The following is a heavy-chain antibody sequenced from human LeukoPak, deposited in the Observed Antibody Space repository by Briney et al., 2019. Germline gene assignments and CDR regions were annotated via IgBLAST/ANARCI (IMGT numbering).Heavy chain of an antibody. CDR2: IIPIFGTA. CDR3: ARVNRGYCSGGSCYLLPFDI. Sequence: SVKVSCKAFEGTFSSYAISWVRQAPGQGLEWMGGIIPIFGTANYAQKFQGRVTITTDEFTSTAYMELSSLRSEDTAVYYCARVNRGYCSGGSCYLLPFDIWGQGTMVTVSS. V-gene: IGHV1-69*05. CDR1: EGTFSSYA. J-gene: IGHJ3*02. D-gene: IGHD2-15*01.